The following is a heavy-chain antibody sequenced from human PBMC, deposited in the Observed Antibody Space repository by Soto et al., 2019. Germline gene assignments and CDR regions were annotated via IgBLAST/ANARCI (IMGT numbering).Heavy chain of an antibody. Sequence: QDQLVQSGAEVKKPGASVTVSCKASGYSFTNYGVTWVRQATGQGLEWMGWISAFNGNTQYAQNRQASVTMATDASTNTAYMELRSLRSDDTAVYYCARDRGVAPPVAGNTHSYYYMDVWGKGTTVTVSS. CDR2: ISAFNGNT. D-gene: IGHD6-19*01. J-gene: IGHJ6*03. CDR3: ARDRGVAPPVAGNTHSYYYMDV. CDR1: GYSFTNYG. V-gene: IGHV1-18*01.